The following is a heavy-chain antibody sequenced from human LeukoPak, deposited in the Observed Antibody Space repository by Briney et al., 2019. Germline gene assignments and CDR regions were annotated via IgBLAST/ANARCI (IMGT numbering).Heavy chain of an antibody. V-gene: IGHV4-30-4*01. CDR2: IYYSGRT. CDR3: AGGGLLALDY. D-gene: IGHD2-15*01. CDR1: RGSISSGDYY. Sequence: SGTLSLTCTVSRGSISSGDYYWSCIPHPPGKGMEWIGYIYYSGRTYYNPSLKSRVTILVETPKNQLSLKLSSVTAADTAVYYCAGGGLLALDYWGQETLVTVSS. J-gene: IGHJ4*02.